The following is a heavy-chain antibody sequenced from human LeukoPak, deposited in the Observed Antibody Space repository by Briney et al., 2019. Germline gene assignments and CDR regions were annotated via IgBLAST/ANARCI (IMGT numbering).Heavy chain of an antibody. CDR1: GYTFTGYY. CDR2: INPNSGGT. J-gene: IGHJ4*02. Sequence: ASVKVSCKASGYTFTGYYMHWVRQAPGQGLEWMGRINPNSGGTNYAQKFQGRVTMTRDTSISTAYMELSSLRSDDTAVYYCARSYIVVVPAAIGYWGQGTLVTVSS. V-gene: IGHV1-2*06. D-gene: IGHD2-2*01. CDR3: ARSYIVVVPAAIGY.